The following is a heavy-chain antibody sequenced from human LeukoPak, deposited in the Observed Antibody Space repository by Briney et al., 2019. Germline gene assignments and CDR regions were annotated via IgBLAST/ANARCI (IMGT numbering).Heavy chain of an antibody. CDR2: IYSGDCDN. Sequence: GGALQISFHGSWWLFTSYWIGWGRPVPGKGGGGRGTIYSGDCDNRYSPSFPGQVTISAYKSINTAYLQWSSLKTSDTAMYYCARQGVAASTCDYWGQGSLVTVSS. CDR3: ARQGVAASTCDY. CDR1: WWLFTSYW. D-gene: IGHD1-26*01. V-gene: IGHV5-51*01. J-gene: IGHJ4*02.